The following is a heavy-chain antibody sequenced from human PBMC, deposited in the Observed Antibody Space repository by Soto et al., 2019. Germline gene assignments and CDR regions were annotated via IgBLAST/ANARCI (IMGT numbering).Heavy chain of an antibody. V-gene: IGHV1-69*01. Sequence: QVQLVQSGAEVKKPGSSVKVSCKASGGTFSSYAISWVRQAPGQGLEWMGGISPIFGTANYAQKFQGRVTITANESTRTANMALSSLRPEDTPVYYCARDLLPNNPPPETTPWGQGPLVTVSS. D-gene: IGHD1-1*01. CDR1: GGTFSSYA. CDR3: ARDLLPNNPPPETTP. CDR2: ISPIFGTA. J-gene: IGHJ5*02.